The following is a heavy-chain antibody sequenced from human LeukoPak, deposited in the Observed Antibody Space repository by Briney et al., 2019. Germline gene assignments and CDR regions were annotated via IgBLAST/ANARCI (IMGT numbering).Heavy chain of an antibody. J-gene: IGHJ6*02. V-gene: IGHV4-34*01. Sequence: LETLSLTCAVSVGSFSGYYWSWVRQPPGKGLEWIGEINHSGISNYSPSLKSRVSISLDTSKNQLSLKLSSVTAADTAVDYCARDGRVDYYCGMDVWGQGTTVTVSS. CDR1: VGSFSGYY. CDR2: INHSGIS. CDR3: ARDGRVDYYCGMDV.